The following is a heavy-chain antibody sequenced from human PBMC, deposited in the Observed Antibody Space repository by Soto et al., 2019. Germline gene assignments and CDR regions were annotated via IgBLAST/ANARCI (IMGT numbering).Heavy chain of an antibody. D-gene: IGHD2-2*02. V-gene: IGHV4-34*01. CDR2: INHSGST. CDR1: GGSFSVYY. Sequence: LSLTCAVYGGSFSVYYWSWIRQPPGKGLEWIGEINHSGSTNYNPSLKSRVTISVDTSKNQFSLKLSSVTAADTAVYYCARGSPSKYQLLYEGSPHYFDYWGQGTLVTVSS. J-gene: IGHJ4*02. CDR3: ARGSPSKYQLLYEGSPHYFDY.